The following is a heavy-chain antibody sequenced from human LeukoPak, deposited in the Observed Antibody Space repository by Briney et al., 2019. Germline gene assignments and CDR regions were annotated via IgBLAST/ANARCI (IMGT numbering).Heavy chain of an antibody. J-gene: IGHJ4*02. CDR1: GDSVSSGSYY. CDR2: VYYTGST. V-gene: IGHV4-61*01. Sequence: SETLSLTCTVSGDSVSSGSYYWSWIRQPPGKGLEWIRYVYYTGSTNYNPSLKSRVTISVDTSKNQFSLKLNSVTAADTAVYYCARDSDYVWGSYRYWGQGTLVTVSS. D-gene: IGHD3-16*02. CDR3: ARDSDYVWGSYRY.